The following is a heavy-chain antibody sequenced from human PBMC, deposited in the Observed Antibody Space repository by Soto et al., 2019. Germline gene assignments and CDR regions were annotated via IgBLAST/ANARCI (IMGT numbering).Heavy chain of an antibody. V-gene: IGHV3-53*04. CDR1: GFTVSSNY. Sequence: GGGLVQPGGSLRLSCAASGFTVSSNYMSWVRQAPGKGLEWVSVIYSGGSTYYADSVKGRFTISRHNSKNTLYLQMNSLRAEDTAVYYCARVVDDDAPRGYYYYYMDVWGKGTTVTVSS. J-gene: IGHJ6*03. CDR3: ARVVDDDAPRGYYYYYMDV. D-gene: IGHD1-26*01. CDR2: IYSGGST.